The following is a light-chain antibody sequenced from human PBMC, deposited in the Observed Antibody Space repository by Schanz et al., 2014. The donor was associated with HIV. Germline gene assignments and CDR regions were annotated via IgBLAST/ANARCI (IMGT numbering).Light chain of an antibody. V-gene: IGKV1-8*01. CDR1: QGISTY. CDR2: AAS. J-gene: IGKJ2*01. Sequence: AIRMTQSPSSFSASTGDRVTITCRASQGISTYLAWYQQKPGTAPKLLIYAASTLQTGVPSRFSGSGSGTDFTLTISSLQPEDFATYYCQQSYSTPYTFGQGTKLEIK. CDR3: QQSYSTPYT.